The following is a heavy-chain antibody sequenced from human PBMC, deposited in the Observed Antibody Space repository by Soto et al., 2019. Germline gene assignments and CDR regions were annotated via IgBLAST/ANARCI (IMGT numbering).Heavy chain of an antibody. Sequence: GGSLRLSCAASGFTFSSYAMSWVRQAPGKGLEWVSGISGIGDSTYFAGSVKGRFTISRDNSKNTLYLQMSSLRVEDTAVYYCAMGYSYAPFDPWGQGTLVTVSS. J-gene: IGHJ5*02. V-gene: IGHV3-23*01. CDR2: ISGIGDST. CDR1: GFTFSSYA. D-gene: IGHD5-18*01. CDR3: AMGYSYAPFDP.